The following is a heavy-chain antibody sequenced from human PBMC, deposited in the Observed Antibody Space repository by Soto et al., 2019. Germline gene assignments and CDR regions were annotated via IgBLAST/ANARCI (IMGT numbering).Heavy chain of an antibody. Sequence: ASVKVSCKASGYTFTSYYMHWVRQAPGQGLEWMGIINPSGGSTSYAQKFQGRVTMTRDTSTSTVYMELSSLRSEDTAVYYCARVSVVVVATTMGAFDIWGQGTMVTVSS. CDR3: ARVSVVVVATTMGAFDI. J-gene: IGHJ3*02. CDR2: INPSGGST. D-gene: IGHD2-15*01. CDR1: GYTFTSYY. V-gene: IGHV1-46*01.